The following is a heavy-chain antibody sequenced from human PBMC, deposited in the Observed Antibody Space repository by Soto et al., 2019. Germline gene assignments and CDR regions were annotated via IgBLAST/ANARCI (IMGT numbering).Heavy chain of an antibody. CDR3: AKVPLRIAVAGPFDY. CDR2: ISYDGSNK. J-gene: IGHJ4*02. D-gene: IGHD6-19*01. Sequence: LRLSCAASGFTFSSYGMHWVRQAPGKGLEWVAVISYDGSNKYYADSVKGRFTISRDNSKNTLYLQMNSLRAEDTAVYYCAKVPLRIAVAGPFDYWGQGTLVTVSS. CDR1: GFTFSSYG. V-gene: IGHV3-30*18.